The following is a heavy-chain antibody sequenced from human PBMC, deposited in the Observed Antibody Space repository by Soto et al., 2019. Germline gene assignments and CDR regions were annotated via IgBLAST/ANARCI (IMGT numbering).Heavy chain of an antibody. CDR3: ARGAPGRDGYNLDFQH. CDR2: ISSTSSFR. V-gene: IGHV3-21*01. CDR1: GFTFSTYA. J-gene: IGHJ1*01. D-gene: IGHD5-12*01. Sequence: PGGSLRLSCAASGFTFSTYAMNWVRQAPGKGLEWVSSISSTSSFRYYADSVKGRFTISRDNAKNSLCLQMNSLRAQDTAVYYCARGAPGRDGYNLDFQHWGQGTLVTVSS.